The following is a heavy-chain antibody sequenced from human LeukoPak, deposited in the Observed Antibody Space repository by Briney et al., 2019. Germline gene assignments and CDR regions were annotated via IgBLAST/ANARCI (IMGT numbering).Heavy chain of an antibody. Sequence: SETLSLTCTVSGGSISSYYWSWIRQPPGKGLEWIGYIYYSGSTNYNPSLKSRVTMSVDTSKNQFSLKLSSVTAADTAVYYCARSSGSYGYHFDYWGQGTLVTVSS. J-gene: IGHJ4*02. D-gene: IGHD1-26*01. V-gene: IGHV4-59*12. CDR3: ARSSGSYGYHFDY. CDR2: IYYSGST. CDR1: GGSISSYY.